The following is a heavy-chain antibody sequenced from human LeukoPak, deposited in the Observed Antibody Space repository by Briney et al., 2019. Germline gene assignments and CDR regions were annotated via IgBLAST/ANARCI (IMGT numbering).Heavy chain of an antibody. CDR1: GFTFDDYA. V-gene: IGHV3-9*01. CDR3: AKENWVYNWTYDSSASGIKY. Sequence: SLRLSCAASGFTFDDYAMHGVRQAPGKGLEWVSGISWNSGSIGYADSVKGRFTISRDNAKNTLYLQMNSLRAEDTAVYYCAKENWVYNWTYDSSASGIKYWGQGTLVTVSS. CDR2: ISWNSGSI. J-gene: IGHJ4*02. D-gene: IGHD3-22*01.